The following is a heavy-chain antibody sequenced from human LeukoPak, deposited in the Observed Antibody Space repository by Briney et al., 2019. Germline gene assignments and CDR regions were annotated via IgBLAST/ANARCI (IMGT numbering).Heavy chain of an antibody. CDR3: ARVAKGMLCYFDY. D-gene: IGHD2-21*01. Sequence: PGGSLRLSCAAFGFTFSSYAMHWVRQAPGKGLEWVAVISYDGSNKYYADSVKGRFTISRDNSKNTLYLQMNSLRAEDTAVYYCARVAKGMLCYFDYWGQGTLVTVSS. CDR1: GFTFSSYA. CDR2: ISYDGSNK. V-gene: IGHV3-30-3*01. J-gene: IGHJ4*02.